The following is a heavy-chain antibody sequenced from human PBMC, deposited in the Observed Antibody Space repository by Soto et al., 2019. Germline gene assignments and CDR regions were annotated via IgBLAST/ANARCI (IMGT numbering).Heavy chain of an antibody. CDR2: ISGSGGST. V-gene: IGHV3-23*01. Sequence: GGSLRLSCAASEFTFNNYGMSWVRQAPGKGLEWVSAISGSGGSTYYADSVKGRFTISRDNSKNTLYLQMNSLRAEDTAVYYCAKDKNFWSGYYTATFDYWGQGTLVTVSS. D-gene: IGHD3-3*01. CDR3: AKDKNFWSGYYTATFDY. CDR1: EFTFNNYG. J-gene: IGHJ4*02.